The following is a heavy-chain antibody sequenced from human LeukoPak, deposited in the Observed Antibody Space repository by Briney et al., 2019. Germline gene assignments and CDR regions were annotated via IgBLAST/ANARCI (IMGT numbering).Heavy chain of an antibody. V-gene: IGHV4-4*07. D-gene: IGHD1-14*01. CDR1: GGSISSYY. J-gene: IGHJ5*02. CDR3: ARMNPPA. Sequence: PSETLSLTCSVSGGSISSYYWSWIRQPAGKGLEWIGRIYSSGSTDYNPSLKSRVTMSVDTSKNQFPLKLTSVTAGDTAVYYCARMNPPAWGQGNLVTVSS. CDR2: IYSSGST.